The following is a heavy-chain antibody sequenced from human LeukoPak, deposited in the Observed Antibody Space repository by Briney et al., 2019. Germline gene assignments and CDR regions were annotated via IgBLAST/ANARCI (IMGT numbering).Heavy chain of an antibody. CDR1: GGSTSSSNYY. D-gene: IGHD3-3*01. Sequence: SETLSLTCTVSGGSTSSSNYYWGWIRQPPGKGLEWIGGIHYSGNTYYNPSLKSRVTISVDTSKNQFSLKLSSVTAADTAVYYCARLGAGPTYYDFWSGYSSFYFDYWGQGTLVTVSS. CDR3: ARLGAGPTYYDFWSGYSSFYFDY. V-gene: IGHV4-39*01. CDR2: IHYSGNT. J-gene: IGHJ4*02.